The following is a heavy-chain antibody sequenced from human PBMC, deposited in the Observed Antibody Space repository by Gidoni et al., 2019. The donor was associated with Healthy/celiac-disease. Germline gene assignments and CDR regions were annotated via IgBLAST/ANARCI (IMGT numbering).Heavy chain of an antibody. J-gene: IGHJ4*02. CDR3: ARAQAAVDY. CDR1: GGSFSGYY. V-gene: IGHV4-34*01. D-gene: IGHD2-15*01. Sequence: QVQLQQWGAVLLNPSETLSLTCAVYGGSFSGYYWRWLRQPAGKGREWSGEINHSGSTNYNPSIKSRVTISVDTSKNQFSLKPSYVTAAYTAVYYCARAQAAVDYWGQGTLVTVSS. CDR2: INHSGST.